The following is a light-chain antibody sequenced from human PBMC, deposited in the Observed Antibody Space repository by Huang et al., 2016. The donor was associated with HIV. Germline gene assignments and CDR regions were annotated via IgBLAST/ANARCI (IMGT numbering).Light chain of an antibody. CDR2: GAS. J-gene: IGKJ3*01. Sequence: EIVLTQSPGTLSLSPGERATLTCRASQGVGGSYLAGYQQKPGEAPRRLMYGASNRATGIPDRFSGSGSGTDFTLTISGLEPEDFAVYYCQLYGTSPIPVGPGTKVDIK. V-gene: IGKV3-20*01. CDR1: QGVGGSY. CDR3: QLYGTSPIP.